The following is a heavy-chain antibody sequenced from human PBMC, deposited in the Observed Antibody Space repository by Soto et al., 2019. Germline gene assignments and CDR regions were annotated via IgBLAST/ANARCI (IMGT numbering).Heavy chain of an antibody. D-gene: IGHD3-10*01. Sequence: QLQLQESGPGLVKPSETLSLTCTVSGGSISNSNHYWGWIRQPPGKGLDWIGSIYYNGHTFYNSSLKSRVTISVDTSMNQFSLQLSSVTAADTALYFCARGAYGPIKNFDYDYGMDVWGQGTTVTVAS. V-gene: IGHV4-39*01. CDR2: IYYNGHT. J-gene: IGHJ6*02. CDR1: GGSISNSNHY. CDR3: ARGAYGPIKNFDYDYGMDV.